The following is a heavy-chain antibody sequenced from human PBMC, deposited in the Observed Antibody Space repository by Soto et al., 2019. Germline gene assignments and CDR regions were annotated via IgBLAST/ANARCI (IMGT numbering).Heavy chain of an antibody. J-gene: IGHJ5*02. Sequence: EVQLVESGGGLVQPGGSLRLSCAASGFTFSSYSMNWVRQAPGKGLEWVSYISSSSTTKYYADSVKGRFTISSDNAKNSLNLQMNSMSAEDTAVYYCARDGCSGSNCLNWFDPWGQGTLVTVSS. D-gene: IGHD2-15*01. V-gene: IGHV3-48*01. CDR1: GFTFSSYS. CDR3: ARDGCSGSNCLNWFDP. CDR2: ISSSSTTK.